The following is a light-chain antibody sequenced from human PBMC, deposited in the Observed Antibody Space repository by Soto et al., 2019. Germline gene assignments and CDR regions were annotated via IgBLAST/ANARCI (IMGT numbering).Light chain of an antibody. J-gene: IGKJ1*01. V-gene: IGKV3-20*01. CDR3: QQYGSSLVR. CDR1: QSVSSSY. CDR2: GAS. Sequence: EIVLTQSPGTQSLSPGERATLSCRASQSVSSSYLAWYQQKPGQAPRLLIYGASSRATGIPDRFSGSGSGTDFTLTISRLEPEDFAVYYCQQYGSSLVRFGQGTKVDNK.